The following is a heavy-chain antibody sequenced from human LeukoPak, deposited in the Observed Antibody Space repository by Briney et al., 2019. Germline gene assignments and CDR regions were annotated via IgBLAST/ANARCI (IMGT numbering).Heavy chain of an antibody. V-gene: IGHV4-59*08. CDR2: IYYSGST. J-gene: IGHJ3*02. Sequence: SETLSLTCTVSGGSISSYYWSWIRQPPAKGLEWIGYIYYSGSTNYNPSLKSRVTISVDTSKNQFSLKLSSVTAADTAVYYCARNYYDSSGYYIEAFDIWGQGTMVTVSS. D-gene: IGHD3-22*01. CDR1: GGSISSYY. CDR3: ARNYYDSSGYYIEAFDI.